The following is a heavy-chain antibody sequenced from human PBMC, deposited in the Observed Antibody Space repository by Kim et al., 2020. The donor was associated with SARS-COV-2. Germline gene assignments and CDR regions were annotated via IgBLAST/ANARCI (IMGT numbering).Heavy chain of an antibody. CDR2: INRYNGNT. CDR1: GYTFSNYA. J-gene: IGHJ4*02. D-gene: IGHD1-26*01. V-gene: IGHV1-18*01. Sequence: ASVKVSCKTSGYTFSNYAITWVRQAPGQGLEWLGWINRYNGNTNYAQTVQGRVSMTMDTSTSTAYMELRGLRSDDTAMYYCARVTVGLTSGEHWGQGTLVTVSS. CDR3: ARVTVGLTSGEH.